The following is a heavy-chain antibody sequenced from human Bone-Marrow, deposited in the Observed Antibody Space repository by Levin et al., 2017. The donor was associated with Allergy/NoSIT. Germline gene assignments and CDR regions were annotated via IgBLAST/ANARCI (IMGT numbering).Heavy chain of an antibody. CDR2: ISYDGSNK. J-gene: IGHJ4*02. CDR1: GFTFSSYG. Sequence: GGSLRLSCAASGFTFSSYGMHWVRQAPGKGLEWVAVISYDGSNKYYADSVKGRFTISRDNSKNTLYLQMNSLRAEDTAVYYCANLSPLHRAPPIFDYWGQGTLVTVSS. V-gene: IGHV3-30*18. CDR3: ANLSPLHRAPPIFDY. D-gene: IGHD2/OR15-2a*01.